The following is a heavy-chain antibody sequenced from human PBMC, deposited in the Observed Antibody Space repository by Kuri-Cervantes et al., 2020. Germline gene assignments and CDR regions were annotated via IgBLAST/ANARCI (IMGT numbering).Heavy chain of an antibody. J-gene: IGHJ6*02. CDR2: INPSGGST. D-gene: IGHD1-7*01. Sequence: ASVKVSCKASGYTFTGYYMHWVRQAPGQGLEWMGIINPSGGSTSYAQKFQGRVTMTRDTSTSTVYMELSSLRSDDTAVYYCARDGSYNWNYDYYYYGMDVWGQGTTVTVSS. CDR3: ARDGSYNWNYDYYYYGMDV. V-gene: IGHV1-46*01. CDR1: GYTFTGYY.